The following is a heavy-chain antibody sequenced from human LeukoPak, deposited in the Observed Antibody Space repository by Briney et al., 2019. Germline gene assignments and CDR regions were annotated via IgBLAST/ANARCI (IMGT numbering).Heavy chain of an antibody. CDR3: ARGGTYSSGWYRIDY. D-gene: IGHD6-19*01. Sequence: SETLSLTCTVSGGSISSYYWSWIRQPPAKGLEWIGYIYYSGSTNYNPSLKSRVTISVDTSKNQFSLKLSSVTAADTAVYYCARGGTYSSGWYRIDYWGQGTLVTVSS. CDR1: GGSISSYY. J-gene: IGHJ4*02. V-gene: IGHV4-59*01. CDR2: IYYSGST.